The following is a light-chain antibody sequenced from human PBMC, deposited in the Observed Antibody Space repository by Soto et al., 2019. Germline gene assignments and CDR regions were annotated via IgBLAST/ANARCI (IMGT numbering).Light chain of an antibody. CDR1: SSDVGGYNY. CDR3: SSYTSSNTWV. CDR2: DVS. V-gene: IGLV2-14*01. Sequence: QSALTQPASVSGSPGQSITISCTGTSSDVGGYNYVSWYQQHPGKAPKLIISDVSNRPSGTSNRFSGSKSGNTASLTISGLQAEDEADYYCSSYTSSNTWVFGGGTKVTVL. J-gene: IGLJ3*02.